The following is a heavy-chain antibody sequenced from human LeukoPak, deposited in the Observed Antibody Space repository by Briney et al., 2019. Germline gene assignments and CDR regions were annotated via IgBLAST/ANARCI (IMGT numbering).Heavy chain of an antibody. CDR1: GGTFSSYA. J-gene: IGHJ3*02. CDR2: IIPIFGTA. CDR3: ARDEEYSGSYSAFDI. V-gene: IGHV1-69*13. Sequence: SVKVSCKASGGTFSSYAISWVRQAPGQGLEWMGGIIPIFGTANYAQKFQGRVTITADESTSTAYMELSSLRSEDTAVYYCARDEEYSGSYSAFDIWGQGTMVTVSS. D-gene: IGHD1-26*01.